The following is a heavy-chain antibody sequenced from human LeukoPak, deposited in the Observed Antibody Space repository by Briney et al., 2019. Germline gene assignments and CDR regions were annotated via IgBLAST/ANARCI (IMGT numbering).Heavy chain of an antibody. CDR2: IKNDGTVK. J-gene: IGHJ4*02. V-gene: IGHV3-7*01. D-gene: IGHD5-18*01. CDR3: AKDSYSKGDY. CDR1: GFTFSSYG. Sequence: GGSLRLSCAAPGFTFSSYGMHWVRQAPGKGLEWVANIKNDGTVKNYVDSVKGRFTISRDNAKNSLYLQINSLRAEDTGVYYCAKDSYSKGDYWGQGVLVTVSS.